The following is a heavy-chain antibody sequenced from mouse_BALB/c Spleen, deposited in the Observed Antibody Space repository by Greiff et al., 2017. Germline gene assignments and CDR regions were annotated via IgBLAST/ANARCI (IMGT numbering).Heavy chain of an antibody. V-gene: IGHV5-6-3*01. CDR2: INSNGGST. J-gene: IGHJ1*01. Sequence: EVQRVESGGGLVQPGGSLKLSCAASGFTFSSYGMSWVRQTPDKRLELVATINSNGGSTYYPDSVKGRFTISRDNAKNTLYLQMSSLKSEDTAMYYCARDGERWYFDVWGAGTTVTVSS. CDR3: ARDGERWYFDV. CDR1: GFTFSSYG.